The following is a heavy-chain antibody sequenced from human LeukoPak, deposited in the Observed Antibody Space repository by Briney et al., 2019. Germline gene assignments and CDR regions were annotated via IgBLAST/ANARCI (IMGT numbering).Heavy chain of an antibody. CDR2: ISSSSSYI. V-gene: IGHV3-21*01. D-gene: IGHD4-17*01. Sequence: PGGSLRLSCAASGFTFSSYSMNWVRQAPGKGLEWVSSISSSSSYIYYADSVKGRFTISRDNAKNSLYLQMNSLRAEDTAVYYCAREDDYGGYNEGGWGQGTLVTVSS. CDR1: GFTFSSYS. J-gene: IGHJ4*02. CDR3: AREDDYGGYNEGG.